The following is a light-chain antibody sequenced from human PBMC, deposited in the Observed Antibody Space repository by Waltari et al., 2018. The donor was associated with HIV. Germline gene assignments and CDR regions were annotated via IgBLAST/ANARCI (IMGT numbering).Light chain of an antibody. CDR1: QNIFTY. V-gene: IGKV1-39*01. CDR2: DAS. J-gene: IGKJ3*01. CDR3: LQTYTTPFT. Sequence: IQMTQSPSALSTSEGDRVSITCRASQNIFTYLNWYQQKPGKAPKLLISDASSLQGGVPSRFSGRRSGPDFTLTISSLQPEDFATYYCLQTYTTPFTFGPGTRVDF.